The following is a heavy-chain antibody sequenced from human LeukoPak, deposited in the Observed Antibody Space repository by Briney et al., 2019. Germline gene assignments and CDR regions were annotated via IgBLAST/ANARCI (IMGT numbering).Heavy chain of an antibody. CDR2: TKQDGSEK. Sequence: GGSLRLSCAASGFTFSSYWMSWVRQAPGKGLEWVANTKQDGSEKYYVDSVKGRFTISRDNAKNSLYLQMNSLRAEDTAVYYCARTHSTYYDSSGYDYYYYGMDVWGQGTTVTVSS. CDR3: ARTHSTYYDSSGYDYYYYGMDV. V-gene: IGHV3-7*01. CDR1: GFTFSSYW. D-gene: IGHD3-22*01. J-gene: IGHJ6*02.